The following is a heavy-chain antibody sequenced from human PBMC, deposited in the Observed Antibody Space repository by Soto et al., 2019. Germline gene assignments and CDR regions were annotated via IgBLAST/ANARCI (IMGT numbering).Heavy chain of an antibody. Sequence: GASVKVSCKASGYTFTSYGISWVRQAPGQGLEWMGWISAYNGNTNYAQKLQGRVTMTTDTSTSTAYMELRSLRSDDTAVYYCARGYDYIWGSYREPVDHHFDYWGQGTLVTVSS. J-gene: IGHJ4*02. D-gene: IGHD3-16*02. CDR1: GYTFTSYG. V-gene: IGHV1-18*01. CDR3: ARGYDYIWGSYREPVDHHFDY. CDR2: ISAYNGNT.